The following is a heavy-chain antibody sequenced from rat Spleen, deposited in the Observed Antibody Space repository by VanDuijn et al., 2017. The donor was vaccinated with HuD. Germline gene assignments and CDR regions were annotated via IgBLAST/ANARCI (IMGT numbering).Heavy chain of an antibody. CDR2: ITSGGSNT. V-gene: IGHV5-25*01. Sequence: EVQLVESGGCLVQPGRSLKLSCAASGFTFSSFAMAWVRQAPKKGLEWVATITSGGSNTYYPDSVKGRFTISRDNAKSTLSLQMDSLRSEDTATYYCARRHYGYTDYFDYWGQGVMVTVSS. D-gene: IGHD1-9*01. CDR3: ARRHYGYTDYFDY. J-gene: IGHJ2*01. CDR1: GFTFSSFA.